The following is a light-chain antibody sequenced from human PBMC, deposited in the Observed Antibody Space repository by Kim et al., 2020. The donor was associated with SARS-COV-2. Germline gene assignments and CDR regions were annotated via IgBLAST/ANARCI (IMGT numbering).Light chain of an antibody. CDR1: QSVSSY. V-gene: IGKV3-11*01. J-gene: IGKJ1*01. Sequence: EIVLTQSPATLSLSPGERATLSCRASQSVSSYLAWYQQKPGQAPRLLIYDASNRATGIPARFSGSESGTDFTLTISSLEPEDFAVYYCQQRSNWPPWTFGQGTKVDIK. CDR3: QQRSNWPPWT. CDR2: DAS.